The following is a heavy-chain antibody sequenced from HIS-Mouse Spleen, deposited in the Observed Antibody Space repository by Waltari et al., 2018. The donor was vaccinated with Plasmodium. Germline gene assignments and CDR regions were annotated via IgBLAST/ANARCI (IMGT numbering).Heavy chain of an antibody. CDR3: ARGRVLGTSSGYFDL. D-gene: IGHD3-10*01. J-gene: IGHJ2*01. CDR2: ITHSGRT. Sequence: QVQLQQWGAGLLKLSETLSLTCAVYVGSFSGYYWSWIRQPPGKGLEWIGEITHSGRTNYNPSLKSRVTISVDTSKNQFSLKLSSVTAADTAVYYCARGRVLGTSSGYFDLWGRGTLVTVSS. V-gene: IGHV4-34*01. CDR1: VGSFSGYY.